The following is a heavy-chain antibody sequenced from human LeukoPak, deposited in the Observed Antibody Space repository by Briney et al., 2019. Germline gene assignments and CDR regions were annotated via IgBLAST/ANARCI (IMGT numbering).Heavy chain of an antibody. CDR3: ARVLYRIALAGTEFDY. Sequence: SETLSLTCAVSGYSISSGYYWGWIRQPPGKGLEWIGSIYHSGSTYYNSSLKSRVTISVDTSKNQFSLKLSSVTAADTAVYYCARVLYRIALAGTEFDYWGQGTLVTVSS. D-gene: IGHD6-19*01. CDR2: IYHSGST. V-gene: IGHV4-38-2*01. J-gene: IGHJ4*02. CDR1: GYSISSGYY.